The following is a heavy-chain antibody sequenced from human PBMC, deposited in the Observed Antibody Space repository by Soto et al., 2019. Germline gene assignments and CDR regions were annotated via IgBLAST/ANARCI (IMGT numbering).Heavy chain of an antibody. J-gene: IGHJ3*01. D-gene: IGHD4-4*01. CDR1: GFSLSSYT. Sequence: EEQLVESGGGLVKPGGSLRLSCVASGFSLSSYTMSWVRQAPGKGLEWVSSISISIGYIYYAESVTGRFTISRDNAQNSLFLEMNSLRAEDTALYFCGRNVLAVTEDAVDVWGQGTMVTVSS. V-gene: IGHV3-21*01. CDR2: ISISIGYI. CDR3: GRNVLAVTEDAVDV.